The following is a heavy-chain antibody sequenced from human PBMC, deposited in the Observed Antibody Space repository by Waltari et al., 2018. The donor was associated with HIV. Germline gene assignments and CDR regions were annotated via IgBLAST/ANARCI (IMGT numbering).Heavy chain of an antibody. Sequence: QLRLQESGSGLVKPSQTLSLTCVVSGGSISSGGYSWSWIRQPTGKGREWIGNIYHSGITFNTPSLKRRVTISVDRSKTQLSLNLTSVTAADTGVYFCARGDPDYGMDVWGQGTTVTVS. J-gene: IGHJ6*02. V-gene: IGHV4-30-2*01. D-gene: IGHD2-21*02. CDR3: ARGDPDYGMDV. CDR1: GGSISSGGYS. CDR2: IYHSGIT.